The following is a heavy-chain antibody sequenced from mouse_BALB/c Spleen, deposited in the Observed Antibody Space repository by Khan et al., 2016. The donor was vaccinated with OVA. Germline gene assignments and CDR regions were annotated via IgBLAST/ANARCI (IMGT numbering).Heavy chain of an antibody. CDR3: AKINW. V-gene: IGHV14-3*02. Sequence: EVQLVESGAELVKPGASVKLSCTASGFNIKDTYMHWVKQRPDQGLEWIGRIDPANGNTKYDQKFQGKATITADTSSNTAYLQLSSLTSEDTSVDYCAKINWGDQGTTLTVSS. CDR2: IDPANGNT. CDR1: GFNIKDTY. J-gene: IGHJ2*01.